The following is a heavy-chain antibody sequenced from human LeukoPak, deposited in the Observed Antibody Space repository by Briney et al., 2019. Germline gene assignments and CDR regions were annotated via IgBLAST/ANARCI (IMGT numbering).Heavy chain of an antibody. CDR3: AKGSGSSVVAATDFDY. D-gene: IGHD2-15*01. CDR2: LSGPSTI. Sequence: GGSLRLSCAASGFTFSTYSMNWLRQAPGKGLEWVSYLSGPSTIYYADSVKGRFTISRDNAKNSLYLQMNSLRAEDTAVYYCAKGSGSSVVAATDFDYWGQGTLVTVSS. J-gene: IGHJ4*02. V-gene: IGHV3-48*04. CDR1: GFTFSTYS.